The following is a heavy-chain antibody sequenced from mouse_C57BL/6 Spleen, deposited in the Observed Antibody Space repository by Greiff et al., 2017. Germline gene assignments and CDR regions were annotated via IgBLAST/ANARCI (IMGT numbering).Heavy chain of an antibody. Sequence: EVQLVESEGGLVQPGSSMKLSCTASGFTFSDYYMAWVRQVPEKGLEWVANINYDGSSTYYLDSLKSRFIISRDNAKNILYLQMSSLKSEDTATYYCARDLYYGSSYGGYFDYWGQGTTLTVSS. V-gene: IGHV5-16*01. J-gene: IGHJ2*01. D-gene: IGHD1-1*01. CDR1: GFTFSDYY. CDR3: ARDLYYGSSYGGYFDY. CDR2: INYDGSST.